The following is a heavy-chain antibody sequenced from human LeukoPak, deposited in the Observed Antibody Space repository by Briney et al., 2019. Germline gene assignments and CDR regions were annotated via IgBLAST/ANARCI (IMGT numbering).Heavy chain of an antibody. CDR2: IYPSDSDT. J-gene: IGHJ6*03. CDR3: ARVYYYGSGSLLYMDV. V-gene: IGHV5-51*01. Sequence: AGESLKISCKGSGYRFTSYWIGWVRQKPGKGLEWMGIIYPSDSDTRYSPSFQGQVTISGDKSISTAYLQWSSLKASDTAMYYCARVYYYGSGSLLYMDVWGKGTTVTVSS. D-gene: IGHD3-10*01. CDR1: GYRFTSYW.